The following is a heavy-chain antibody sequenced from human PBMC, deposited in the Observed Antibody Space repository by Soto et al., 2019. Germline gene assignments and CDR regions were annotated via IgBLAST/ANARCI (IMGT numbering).Heavy chain of an antibody. CDR1: GYTFTSYG. J-gene: IGHJ3*02. D-gene: IGHD4-17*01. V-gene: IGHV1-18*01. Sequence: ASVKVSCKASGYTFTSYGISWVRQAPGQGLEWMGRISAYNGNANYAQKLQGRVTMTTDTSTSTGYMELRSLRSDDTAVYYCARYGIYGDPALGAFDIWGQGTMVTVSS. CDR3: ARYGIYGDPALGAFDI. CDR2: ISAYNGNA.